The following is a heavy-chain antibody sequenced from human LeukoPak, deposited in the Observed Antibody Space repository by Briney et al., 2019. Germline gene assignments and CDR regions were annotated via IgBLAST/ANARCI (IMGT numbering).Heavy chain of an antibody. CDR3: ARSYYYDSSGYRGVDYFDY. V-gene: IGHV4-38-2*02. Sequence: SETLSLTCTVSGYSISSGYYWGWIRQPPGNGLEWIGSIYHSGSTYYNPSLKSRVTISVDTPKDQFSLKLSSVTAADTAVYYCARSYYYDSSGYRGVDYFDYWGQGTLVTVSS. CDR2: IYHSGST. CDR1: GYSISSGYY. D-gene: IGHD3-22*01. J-gene: IGHJ4*02.